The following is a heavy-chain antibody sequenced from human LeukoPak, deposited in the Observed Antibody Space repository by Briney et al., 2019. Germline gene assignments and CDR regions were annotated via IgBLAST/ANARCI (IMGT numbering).Heavy chain of an antibody. J-gene: IGHJ4*02. V-gene: IGHV3-9*01. CDR3: AKVLDSYGPWPFDY. D-gene: IGHD5-18*01. CDR1: VFTFDDYA. Sequence: PGGSLRLSCAASVFTFDDYAMHWVRQAPGKGLEWVSGISWNSGSIGYADSVKGRFTISRDNAKNSLYLQMNSLRAEDTALYYCAKVLDSYGPWPFDYWGQGTLVTVSS. CDR2: ISWNSGSI.